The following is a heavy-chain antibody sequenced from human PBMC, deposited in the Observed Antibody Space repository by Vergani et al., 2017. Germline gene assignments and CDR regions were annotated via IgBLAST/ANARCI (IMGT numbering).Heavy chain of an antibody. Sequence: QVQLVESGRGVVQPGRSLRLSCAASGLTFSNYAMHWVRQAPGKGLEWVAVIWSDGSKKYYGDSVRGRFTISRDNSKNTLYLQMNSLRAEDTAVYYCAKETQDDTVEAPAAIQGTFDNWGQGTLVTVSS. CDR1: GLTFSNYA. V-gene: IGHV3-33*06. CDR2: IWSDGSKK. J-gene: IGHJ4*02. CDR3: AKETQDDTVEAPAAIQGTFDN. D-gene: IGHD2-2*02.